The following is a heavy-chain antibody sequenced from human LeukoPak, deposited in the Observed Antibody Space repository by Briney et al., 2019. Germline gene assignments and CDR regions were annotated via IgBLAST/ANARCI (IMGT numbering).Heavy chain of an antibody. D-gene: IGHD2-2*01. J-gene: IGHJ3*02. CDR2: ISSNGGST. CDR1: GFTVSSNY. V-gene: IGHV3-64D*06. Sequence: PGGSLRLSCVASGFTVSSNYMSWVRQAPGKGLEYVSGISSNGGSTYYPDSVKGRFTISRDNSKNTLYLQMSSLRTEDTAVYYCVTYCSSTSCYPRGFDTWGQGTMVTVSS. CDR3: VTYCSSTSCYPRGFDT.